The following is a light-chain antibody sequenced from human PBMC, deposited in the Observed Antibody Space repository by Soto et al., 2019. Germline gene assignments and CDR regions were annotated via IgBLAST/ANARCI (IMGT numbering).Light chain of an antibody. CDR2: GNS. V-gene: IGLV1-40*01. J-gene: IGLJ2*01. CDR1: SSNIGAGYD. CDR3: QSYDSSLGGPVV. Sequence: QSVLTQPPSVSGAPGQRVTISCTGSSSNIGAGYDVHWYQQLPGTAPKLLIYGNSNRPSWVPDRFSGSKSGTSASLAITGLQAEDEADYYCQSYDSSLGGPVVFGGGTKLTVL.